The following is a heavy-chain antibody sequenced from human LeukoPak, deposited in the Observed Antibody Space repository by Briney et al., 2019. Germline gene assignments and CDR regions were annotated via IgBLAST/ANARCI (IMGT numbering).Heavy chain of an antibody. CDR3: ARGSAMVRGPTGGFDP. CDR1: GGTFSSYA. D-gene: IGHD3-10*01. Sequence: GSSVKVSCKASGGTFSSYAISWVRQAPGQGLEWMGGIIPIFGTANYAQKFQGRVTITADESTSTAYMELSSLRSEDTAVYYCARGSAMVRGPTGGFDPWGQETLVTVSS. V-gene: IGHV1-69*01. CDR2: IIPIFGTA. J-gene: IGHJ5*02.